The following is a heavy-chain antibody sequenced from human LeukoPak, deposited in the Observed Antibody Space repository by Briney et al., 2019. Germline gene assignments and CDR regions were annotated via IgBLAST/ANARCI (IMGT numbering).Heavy chain of an antibody. CDR2: IKQDGSEK. CDR3: ARYHGGYFAY. Sequence: PGGSLRLSCAASGFSFSTYWMTWVRQAPGKGLEWVAIIKQDGSEKYYVDSVKGRFTISRDNDNNSMYLQINSLRAEDTAVYYCARYHGGYFAYWGQGTLVTVSS. V-gene: IGHV3-7*01. CDR1: GFSFSTYW. D-gene: IGHD2-15*01. J-gene: IGHJ4*02.